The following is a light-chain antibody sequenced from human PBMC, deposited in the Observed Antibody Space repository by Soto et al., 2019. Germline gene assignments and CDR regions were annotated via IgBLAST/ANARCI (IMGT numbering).Light chain of an antibody. J-gene: IGKJ1*01. CDR1: QSISSW. CDR3: QQYNSYSWT. CDR2: DAS. Sequence: DIQMTQSPSTLSASVGDRVTITCRASQSISSWLAWYQQKPGKAPKLLIYDASSLESGVPSRFSGSGSGTVFTLPISSLQPDDFATYYCQQYNSYSWTFGQGTKVEIK. V-gene: IGKV1-5*01.